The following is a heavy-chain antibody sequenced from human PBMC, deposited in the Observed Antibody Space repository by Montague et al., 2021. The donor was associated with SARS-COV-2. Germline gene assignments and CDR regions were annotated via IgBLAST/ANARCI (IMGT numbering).Heavy chain of an antibody. CDR2: ISGSGGST. CDR3: AKDWELRYFDWLSHGWFDP. J-gene: IGHJ5*02. CDR1: GFTFSSYA. D-gene: IGHD3-9*01. V-gene: IGHV3-23*01. Sequence: PLRLSCAASGFTFSSYAMSWVRQAPGKGLEWVSAISGSGGSTYYADSVKGRLTISRDNSKNTLYLQMNSLRAEDTAVYYCAKDWELRYFDWLSHGWFDPWGQGTLVTVSS.